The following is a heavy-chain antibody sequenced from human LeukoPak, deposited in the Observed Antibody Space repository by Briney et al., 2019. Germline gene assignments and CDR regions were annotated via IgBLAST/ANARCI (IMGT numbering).Heavy chain of an antibody. CDR1: GYTFTSYA. J-gene: IGHJ5*02. D-gene: IGHD5-12*01. V-gene: IGHV1-3*01. Sequence: ASVKVSCKASGYTFTSYAMHWVRQAPGQRLEWMGWINVGNGNTKYSQKFQGRVTITRDTSASTAYMELSSLRSEDTAVYYCARGPTRPWFGPWGQGTLVTVSS. CDR3: ARGPTRPWFGP. CDR2: INVGNGNT.